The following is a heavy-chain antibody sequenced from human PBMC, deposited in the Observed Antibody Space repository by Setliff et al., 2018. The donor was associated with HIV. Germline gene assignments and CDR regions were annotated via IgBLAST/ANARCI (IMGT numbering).Heavy chain of an antibody. CDR2: IYYSGST. D-gene: IGHD6-6*01. V-gene: IGHV4-59*01. CDR3: ARDRGSSYYYYYYMDV. J-gene: IGHJ6*03. CDR1: GGSFSSYY. Sequence: PSETLSLTCAVYGGSFSSYYWSWIRQPPGKGLEWIGYIYYSGSTNYSPSLKSRVTISVDTSKNQFSLKLSSVTAADTAVYYCARDRGSSYYYYYYMDVWGKGTTVTVSS.